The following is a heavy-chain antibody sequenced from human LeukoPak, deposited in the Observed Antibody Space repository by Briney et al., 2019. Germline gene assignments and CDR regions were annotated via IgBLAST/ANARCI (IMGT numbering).Heavy chain of an antibody. V-gene: IGHV5-51*01. D-gene: IGHD3-10*01. CDR2: IYPDDSDT. CDR1: GYNFRNYW. CDR3: ATHRTPDWYGARDAFDF. Sequence: GESLKISCKGSGYNFRNYWIGWVRQMPGKGLEWMGIIYPDDSDTRYNPSFQGQVTISADRSTNTAYLEWSSLKASDTAMYFCATHRTPDWYGARDAFDFWGKGTMVTVSS. J-gene: IGHJ3*01.